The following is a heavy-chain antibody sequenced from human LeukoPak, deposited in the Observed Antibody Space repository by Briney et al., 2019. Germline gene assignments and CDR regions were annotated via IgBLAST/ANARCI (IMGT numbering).Heavy chain of an antibody. V-gene: IGHV2-5*01. CDR3: AHTLRYFDWFIIDY. J-gene: IGHJ4*02. CDR2: ISSSNDK. D-gene: IGHD3-9*01. CDR1: GFSLSTGGLG. Sequence: KGSGPTLVNPTQTLTLTCTFSGFSLSTGGLGVGWIRQPPGKALEWLALISSSNDKYYSPSLKSRPTITKDTSKNQVVLTMTNMDPVDTATYYCAHTLRYFDWFIIDYWGQGTLVTVSS.